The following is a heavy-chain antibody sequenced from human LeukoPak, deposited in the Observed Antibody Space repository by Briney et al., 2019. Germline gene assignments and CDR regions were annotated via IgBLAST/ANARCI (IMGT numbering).Heavy chain of an antibody. Sequence: ASVKVSCKASGYSFTGYAMNWVRQAPGQGLEWMGWINPNSGGTNYAQKFQGRVTMTRDTSISTAYMELSRLRSDDTAVYYCARAGGGFSYGFHYYYYYMDVWGKGTTVTVSS. CDR2: INPNSGGT. CDR1: GYSFTGYA. J-gene: IGHJ6*03. V-gene: IGHV1-2*02. D-gene: IGHD5-18*01. CDR3: ARAGGGFSYGFHYYYYYMDV.